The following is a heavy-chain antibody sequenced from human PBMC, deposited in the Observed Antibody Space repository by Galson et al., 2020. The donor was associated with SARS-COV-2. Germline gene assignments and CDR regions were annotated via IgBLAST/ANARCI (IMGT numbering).Heavy chain of an antibody. V-gene: IGHV5-51*01. CDR2: IYPGDSDT. CDR1: GYSFTSYW. J-gene: IGHJ4*02. Sequence: GESLKISCKGSGYSFTSYWIGWVRQMPGKGLEWMGIIYPGDSDTRYSPSFQGQVTISADKSISTAYLQWSSLKASDTAMYYCAIRVGFLEWIYYFDYWGQGTLVTVSS. CDR3: AIRVGFLEWIYYFDY. D-gene: IGHD3-3*01.